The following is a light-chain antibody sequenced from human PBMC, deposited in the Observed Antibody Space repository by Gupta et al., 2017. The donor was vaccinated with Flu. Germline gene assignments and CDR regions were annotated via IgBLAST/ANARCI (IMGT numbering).Light chain of an antibody. Sequence: VSTSERDASPSSASRRVDDYFAGYQQKTGQAPSLLIYGASTRATGIPTGFIGSGGETEFTLTISSLQSEDFAVYYCQQYDNWALTFGQGTKVEV. CDR2: GAS. J-gene: IGKJ1*01. CDR1: RRVDDY. CDR3: QQYDNWALT. V-gene: IGKV3D-15*01.